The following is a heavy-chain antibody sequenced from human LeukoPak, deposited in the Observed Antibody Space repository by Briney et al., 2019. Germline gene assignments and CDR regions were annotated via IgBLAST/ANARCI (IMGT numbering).Heavy chain of an antibody. J-gene: IGHJ4*02. D-gene: IGHD6-19*01. CDR1: GFTFSSYA. V-gene: IGHV3-23*01. CDR2: ISGSGGST. CDR3: VREIRAVAAPLDY. Sequence: GGSLRLSCAASGFTFSSYAMSWVRQAPGKGLEWVSAISGSGGSTYYADSAKGRFTISRDNAKNSLYLQMNSLRAEDTAVYYCVREIRAVAAPLDYWGQGTLVTVSS.